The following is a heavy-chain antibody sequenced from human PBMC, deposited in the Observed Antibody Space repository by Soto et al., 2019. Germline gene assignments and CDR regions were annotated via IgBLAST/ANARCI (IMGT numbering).Heavy chain of an antibody. CDR2: IWYDGSNK. J-gene: IGHJ6*02. V-gene: IGHV3-33*01. D-gene: IGHD3-10*01. Sequence: QVQLVESGGGVVQPGRSLRLSCAASGFTFSSYGMHWVRQAPGKGLEWVAVIWYDGSNKYYADSVKGRFTISRDNSKNTLYLQMNSLRAEDTAVYYRARDQVTPMVRGKGMDVWGQGTTVTVSS. CDR1: GFTFSSYG. CDR3: ARDQVTPMVRGKGMDV.